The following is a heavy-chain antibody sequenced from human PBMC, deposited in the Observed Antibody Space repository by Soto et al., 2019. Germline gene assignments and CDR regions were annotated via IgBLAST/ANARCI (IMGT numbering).Heavy chain of an antibody. J-gene: IGHJ5*02. D-gene: IGHD6-13*01. CDR3: AKDAGYSSSWFLDWFDP. CDR2: ISGSGGST. V-gene: IGHV3-23*01. CDR1: GFTFSSYA. Sequence: GGSLRLSCAASGFTFSSYAMSWVRQAPGKGLEWVSAISGSGGSTYYADSVKGRFTISRDNSKNTLYLQMNSLRAEDTAVYYCAKDAGYSSSWFLDWFDPWGQGTLVTVSS.